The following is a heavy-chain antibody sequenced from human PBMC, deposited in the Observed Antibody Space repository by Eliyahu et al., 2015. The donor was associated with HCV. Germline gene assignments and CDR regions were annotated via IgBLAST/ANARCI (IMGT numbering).Heavy chain of an antibody. V-gene: IGHV3-23*01. Sequence: EVQLLESGGGLVQPGGSLRLSCAASGFTFSSYTMSWVRQAPGKGLEWVSAINGGGDSTYYADSVKGRFTTSRDNSKNTLYLQVNSLRADDTAVYYCAKVEGQWFWGQGTLVTVSS. J-gene: IGHJ4*02. CDR3: AKVEGQWF. CDR2: INGGGDST. CDR1: GFTFSSYT. D-gene: IGHD3-22*01.